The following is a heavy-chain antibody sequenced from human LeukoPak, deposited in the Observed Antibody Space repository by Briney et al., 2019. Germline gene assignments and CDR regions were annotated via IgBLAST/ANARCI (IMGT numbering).Heavy chain of an antibody. CDR1: GFTFSSYA. D-gene: IGHD6-19*01. J-gene: IGHJ4*02. CDR2: ISGSGGTT. Sequence: PGGSLRLSCAASGFTFSSYAMSWVRQAPGKGLEWVSAISGSGGTTYSADSVKGRFTISRDNSKNTLYLQMNSLRAEDTAVYYCAKVKSGSDWSCFDYWGQGTLVTVSS. V-gene: IGHV3-23*01. CDR3: AKVKSGSDWSCFDY.